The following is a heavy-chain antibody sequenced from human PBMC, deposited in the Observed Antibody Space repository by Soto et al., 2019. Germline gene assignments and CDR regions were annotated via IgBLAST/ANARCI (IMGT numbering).Heavy chain of an antibody. CDR1: GGSISSGGHY. D-gene: IGHD2-2*01. Sequence: PSETLSLTCSASGGSISSGGHYWSWIRQHPGKGPEWIGYIYYSGSTYYNPSLKSRVTISVDTSKNQFSLKLSSVTAADTAVYYCARDKHCSSTSCYRGSGSWFDPWGQGTLVTVSS. J-gene: IGHJ5*02. CDR2: IYYSGST. V-gene: IGHV4-31*03. CDR3: ARDKHCSSTSCYRGSGSWFDP.